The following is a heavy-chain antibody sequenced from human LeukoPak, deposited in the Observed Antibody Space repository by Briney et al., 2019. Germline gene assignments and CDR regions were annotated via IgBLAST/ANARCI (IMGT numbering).Heavy chain of an antibody. CDR1: GGSISSYY. CDR3: ARDRSSSYTRDWFDP. CDR2: IYYNENS. J-gene: IGHJ5*02. Sequence: SETLSLTCTVSGGSISSYYWSWIRQPPGKGLEWIGYIYYNENSNYNPSLKSRVTMSIDTSKNQFSLKLNSVTAADTAVYYCARDRSSSYTRDWFDPWGQGALVTVSS. D-gene: IGHD6-13*01. V-gene: IGHV4-59*12.